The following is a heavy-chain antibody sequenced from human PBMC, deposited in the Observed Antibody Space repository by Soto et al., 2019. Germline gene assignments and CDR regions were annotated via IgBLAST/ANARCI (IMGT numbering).Heavy chain of an antibody. CDR1: GGSISSGGYY. J-gene: IGHJ5*02. D-gene: IGHD3-22*01. Sequence: QVQLQESGPGLVKPSQTLSLTCTVSGGSISSGGYYWSWIRQHPGKGLEWIGYIHYSGSTYYNPSLKSRVTISVDTSKNQFSLKLSSVTAADTAVYYCARDRLHYYDSSDTSERFDPWCQGTLVTVSS. CDR3: ARDRLHYYDSSDTSERFDP. CDR2: IHYSGST. V-gene: IGHV4-31*03.